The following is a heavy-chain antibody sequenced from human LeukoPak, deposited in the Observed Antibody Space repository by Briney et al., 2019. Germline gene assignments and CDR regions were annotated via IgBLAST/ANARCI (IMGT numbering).Heavy chain of an antibody. Sequence: ASVKVSCKASGYTFTSYDINWVRQATGQGLEWMGWMNPNSGNTGYAQKFQGRVSITRDISISTAYMELSSLRSEDTAVYYCARVGLRSVYSGTYYADSWGQGTLVTVSS. D-gene: IGHD1-26*01. CDR1: GYTFTSYD. CDR2: MNPNSGNT. CDR3: ARVGLRSVYSGTYYADS. J-gene: IGHJ4*02. V-gene: IGHV1-8*03.